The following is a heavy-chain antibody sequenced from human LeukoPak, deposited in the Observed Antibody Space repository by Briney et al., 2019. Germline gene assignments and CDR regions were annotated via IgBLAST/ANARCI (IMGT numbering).Heavy chain of an antibody. D-gene: IGHD3-10*01. CDR1: GFALDDYA. Sequence: PGGSLRLSCAAPGFALDDYAMHWVRQAPGKGLEWVSPISGQCRSTYCGVSVKGRFTISRENSKHSLYLQMNSLRTEDTALYYCAKLGIYGSGSYYFDYWGQGTLVTDSS. V-gene: IGHV3-43*02. J-gene: IGHJ4*02. CDR2: ISGQCRST. CDR3: AKLGIYGSGSYYFDY.